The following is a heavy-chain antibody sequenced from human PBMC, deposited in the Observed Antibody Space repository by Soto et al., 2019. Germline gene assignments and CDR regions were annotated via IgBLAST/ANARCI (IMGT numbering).Heavy chain of an antibody. Sequence: SGGSLRLSCAASGFTFSTHAMSWVRQAPGKGLEWVSSISSGGTTTFYAASVEGRFTISRDKSKNTLYLQMNSPRADDTAVYYCAREGGSIGGWFGRKFDSWGQGTQVTVSS. V-gene: IGHV3-23*01. CDR3: AREGGSIGGWFGRKFDS. D-gene: IGHD6-19*01. CDR2: ISSGGTTT. J-gene: IGHJ4*02. CDR1: GFTFSTHA.